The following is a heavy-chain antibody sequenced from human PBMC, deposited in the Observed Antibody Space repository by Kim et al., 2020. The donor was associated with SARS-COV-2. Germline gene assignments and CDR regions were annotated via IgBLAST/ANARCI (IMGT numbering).Heavy chain of an antibody. CDR3: ARHRAVYGIAVAGPDY. D-gene: IGHD6-19*01. Sequence: SETLSLTCTVSGGSISSSSYYWGWIRQPPGKGLEWIGSIYYSGSTYYNPSLKSRVTISVDTSKNQFSLKLSSVTAADTAVYYCARHRAVYGIAVAGPDYWGQGTLVTVSS. V-gene: IGHV4-39*01. CDR2: IYYSGST. J-gene: IGHJ4*02. CDR1: GGSISSSSYY.